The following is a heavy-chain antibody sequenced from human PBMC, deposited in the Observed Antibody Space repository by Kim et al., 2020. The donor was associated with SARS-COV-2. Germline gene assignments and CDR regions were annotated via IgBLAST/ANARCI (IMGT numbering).Heavy chain of an antibody. CDR3: SRAGKRDSGYVSGLDH. J-gene: IGHJ5*02. D-gene: IGHD6-13*01. Sequence: ASVNGRFIISRDDSKSNAYLQMRSLRAEDTAVYYCSRAGKRDSGYVSGLDHWGQGTLVTVSS. V-gene: IGHV3-49*02.